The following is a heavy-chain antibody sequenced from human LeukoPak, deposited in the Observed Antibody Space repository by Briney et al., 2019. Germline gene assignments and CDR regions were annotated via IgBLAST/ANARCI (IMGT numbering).Heavy chain of an antibody. Sequence: PGGSLRLSCAASGFSFSSYWMSWVRQAPGKGPEWVANIKQDGSEKYYVDSVKGRFTISRDNAKNSLYLQMDSLRAEDTAVYYCARVLHFWYFDYWGQGTLVTVSS. J-gene: IGHJ4*02. CDR1: GFSFSSYW. V-gene: IGHV3-7*03. CDR3: ARVLHFWYFDY. CDR2: IKQDGSEK. D-gene: IGHD3-16*01.